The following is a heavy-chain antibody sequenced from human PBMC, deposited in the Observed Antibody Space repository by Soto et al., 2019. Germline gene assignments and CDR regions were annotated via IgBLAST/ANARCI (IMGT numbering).Heavy chain of an antibody. CDR2: IRWNSGSI. J-gene: IGHJ4*02. V-gene: IGHV3-9*01. Sequence: EVQLVESGGGLVQPGRSLRLSCAASGFTFDDYAMHWVRQAPGKGLEWVSGIRWNSGSIGYVDSVKGRFTISRDNDKNSLYRQMNSLKAEDTSLYYCAKEPHTLNYSGYVNEDVYFAYGGQGTLVSVSS. CDR1: GFTFDDYA. D-gene: IGHD5-12*01. CDR3: AKEPHTLNYSGYVNEDVYFAY.